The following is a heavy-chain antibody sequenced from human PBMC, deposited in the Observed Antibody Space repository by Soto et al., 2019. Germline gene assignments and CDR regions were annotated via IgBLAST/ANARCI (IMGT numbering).Heavy chain of an antibody. V-gene: IGHV3-7*01. CDR1: GFTFNNYW. CDR3: VTDRDYSKAY. D-gene: IGHD4-4*01. Sequence: PGGSLRLSCAASGFTFNNYWMNWVRQAPGKGLEWVANIKEDGSDKHYVDSVKGRFTISRDNXKNSLFLQMNSLRAEDTAVYYCVTDRDYSKAYWGQGTLVTVSS. J-gene: IGHJ4*02. CDR2: IKEDGSDK.